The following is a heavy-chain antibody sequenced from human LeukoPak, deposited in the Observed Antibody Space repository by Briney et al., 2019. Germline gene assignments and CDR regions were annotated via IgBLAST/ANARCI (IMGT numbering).Heavy chain of an antibody. CDR3: EREYSRWHGYFDV. CDR1: GFRISNSG. Sequence: GGSLRLSCAGSGFRISNSGMNWVRQAPGKGLEWLSYIRSDSSTKYYADSVEGRFTISRDNAQNSLYLQMNSLRDEDSGVYFCEREYSRWHGYFDVCGQGTMVTVSS. V-gene: IGHV3-48*02. D-gene: IGHD6-13*01. CDR2: IRSDSSTK. J-gene: IGHJ3*01.